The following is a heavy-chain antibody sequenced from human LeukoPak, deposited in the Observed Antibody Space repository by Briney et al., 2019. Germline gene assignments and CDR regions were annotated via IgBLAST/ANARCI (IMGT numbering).Heavy chain of an antibody. CDR3: TSDPNGDYVGAFDM. CDR2: ITGSGYT. Sequence: GGSLRLSCAASGLSFSNYALTWVRQAPGQGLEWVPSITGSGYTYYADSVKGRFTISRDNSKNTLFLQMNSLRAEDTALYYCTSDPNGDYVGAFDMWGQGHWSPSLQ. V-gene: IGHV3-23*01. CDR1: GLSFSNYA. D-gene: IGHD4-17*01. J-gene: IGHJ3*02.